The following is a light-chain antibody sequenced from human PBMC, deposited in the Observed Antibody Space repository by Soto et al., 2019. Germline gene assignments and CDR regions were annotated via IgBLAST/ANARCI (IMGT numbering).Light chain of an antibody. J-gene: IGLJ2*01. Sequence: QLVLTQSPSASASLGASVKLTCTLSSAHSLFAIAWHQQQPDKGPRFLMKLNNDGSHTKGDGIPDRFSGSSSGAERYLTISSLQSEDDADYYCQTWGSGIIFGGGTKLTVL. V-gene: IGLV4-69*01. CDR1: SAHSLFA. CDR2: LNNDGSH. CDR3: QTWGSGII.